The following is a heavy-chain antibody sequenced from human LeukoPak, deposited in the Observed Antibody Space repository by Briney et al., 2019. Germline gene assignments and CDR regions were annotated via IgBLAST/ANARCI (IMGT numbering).Heavy chain of an antibody. Sequence: ASVKVSCKASGYTFANYALTWVRQAPGQGLEWMGWISAYDGDTKYAQKLEGRVTMTTDTSTSTAYMELRSLTSDDTAVYYCAGSLGYCTSNVCYLKYWGQGTLVTVSS. D-gene: IGHD2-8*01. J-gene: IGHJ4*02. V-gene: IGHV1-18*01. CDR2: ISAYDGDT. CDR1: GYTFANYA. CDR3: AGSLGYCTSNVCYLKY.